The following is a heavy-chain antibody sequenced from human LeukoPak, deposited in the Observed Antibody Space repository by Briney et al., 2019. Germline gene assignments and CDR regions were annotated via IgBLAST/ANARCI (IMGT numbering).Heavy chain of an antibody. J-gene: IGHJ4*02. CDR2: VNESGNT. CDR3: ARGSDAYKTGY. Sequence: KPSETLSLTCTVYGGSFSGYYGSWIRQPPGKGLEWIGGVNESGNTNYNASLKSRVTISVDTSNNQFSLNLNSVTAADTAMYHCARGSDAYKTGYWGQGTLVTVSS. V-gene: IGHV4-34*01. CDR1: GGSFSGYY. D-gene: IGHD5-24*01.